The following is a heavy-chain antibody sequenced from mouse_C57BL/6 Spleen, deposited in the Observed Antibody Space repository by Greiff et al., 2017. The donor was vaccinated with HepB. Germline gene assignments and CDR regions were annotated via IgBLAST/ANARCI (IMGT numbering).Heavy chain of an antibody. CDR2: IDPETGGT. Sequence: VKLQQSGAELVRPGASVTLSCKASGYTFTDYEMHWVKQTPVHGLEWIGAIDPETGGTAYNQKFKGKAILTADKSSSTAYMELRSLTSEDSAVYYCTRFLDNWGQGTTLTVSS. CDR3: TRFLDN. J-gene: IGHJ2*01. V-gene: IGHV1-15*01. CDR1: GYTFTDYE.